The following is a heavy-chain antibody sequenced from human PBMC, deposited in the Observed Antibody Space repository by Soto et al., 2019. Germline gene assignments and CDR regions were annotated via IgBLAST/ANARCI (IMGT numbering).Heavy chain of an antibody. J-gene: IGHJ1*01. D-gene: IGHD3-10*01. V-gene: IGHV6-1*01. Sequence: PSQTLSLTCDISGDTVSSNDAAWNWIRQSPSRGLEWLGRTFYRSTWHNDYAVSVGSRITINSDTSKNHFSLQLNSVTPEDTAVYYCARETTTVRGIINHFDHWGQGTLVTVS. CDR3: ARETTTVRGIINHFDH. CDR2: TFYRSTWHN. CDR1: GDTVSSNDAA.